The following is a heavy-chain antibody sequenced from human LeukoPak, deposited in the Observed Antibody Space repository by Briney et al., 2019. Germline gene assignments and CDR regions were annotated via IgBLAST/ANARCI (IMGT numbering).Heavy chain of an antibody. CDR1: GGSISSSSYY. V-gene: IGHV4-39*07. CDR2: IYYSGST. D-gene: IGHD1-26*01. J-gene: IGHJ4*02. Sequence: SETLSLTCTVSGGSISSSSYYWGWIRQPPGKGLEWIGSIYYSGSTYYNPSLKSRVTISVDTSKNQFSLKLSSVTAADTAVYYCARNWELLPDYWGQGTLVTVSS. CDR3: ARNWELLPDY.